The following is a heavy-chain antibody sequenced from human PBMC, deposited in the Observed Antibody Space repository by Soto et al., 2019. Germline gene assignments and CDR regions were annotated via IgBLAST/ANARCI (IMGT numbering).Heavy chain of an antibody. Sequence: SETLSLTCTVSGGYISSYYWSWIRQPPGKGLEWIGYIYYSGSTNYNPSLKSRVTISVDTSKNQFSLKLSSVTAANTAVYYCARDSGSSGMDVWGQGTTVTVSS. CDR3: ARDSGSSGMDV. V-gene: IGHV4-59*01. J-gene: IGHJ6*02. CDR1: GGYISSYY. CDR2: IYYSGST.